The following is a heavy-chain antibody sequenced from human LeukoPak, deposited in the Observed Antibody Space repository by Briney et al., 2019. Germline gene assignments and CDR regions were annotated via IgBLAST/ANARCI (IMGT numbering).Heavy chain of an antibody. D-gene: IGHD1-26*01. CDR2: ISYDGSNK. CDR1: GFTFSSYA. V-gene: IGHV3-30*04. Sequence: GGSLRLSCAASGFTFSSYAMHWVRQAPDKGLEWVAVISYDGSNKYYADSVKGRFTMSRDSSKNTLFLQMNSLRAEDTAVYYCARDRSGTGPAVLYYFDYWGQGTLVTVSS. CDR3: ARDRSGTGPAVLYYFDY. J-gene: IGHJ4*02.